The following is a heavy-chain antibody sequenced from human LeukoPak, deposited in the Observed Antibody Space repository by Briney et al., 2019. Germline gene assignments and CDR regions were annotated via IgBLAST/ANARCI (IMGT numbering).Heavy chain of an antibody. CDR2: TYYRSKWYN. D-gene: IGHD4-17*01. Sequence: SQTLSLTCAISGDSVSGNSPTWNWIRQSPSRGLEWLGRTYYRSKWYNDYAVSVKSRITINPDTSKNQLSLHLNSVTPEDTAVYYCARGDYAIGFYYWGQGTLVTVSS. V-gene: IGHV6-1*01. CDR3: ARGDYAIGFYY. J-gene: IGHJ4*02. CDR1: GDSVSGNSPT.